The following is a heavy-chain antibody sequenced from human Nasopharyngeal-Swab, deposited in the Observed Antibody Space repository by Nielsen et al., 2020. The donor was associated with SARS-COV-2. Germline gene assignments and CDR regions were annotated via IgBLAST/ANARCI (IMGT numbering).Heavy chain of an antibody. J-gene: IGHJ6*03. CDR1: GFSFSTYW. V-gene: IGHV3-7*03. CDR3: ARQGVFVPGYFHQYYMDV. CDR2: IKQDGSEK. Sequence: GGSLRLSCAASGFSFSTYWMTWVRQAPGKGLEWVANIKQDGSEKYYVDSVKGRFTVSRDNAKNLLYLQVNSLRAEDTAVYYCARQGVFVPGYFHQYYMDVWGKGTTVTVSS. D-gene: IGHD3-16*02.